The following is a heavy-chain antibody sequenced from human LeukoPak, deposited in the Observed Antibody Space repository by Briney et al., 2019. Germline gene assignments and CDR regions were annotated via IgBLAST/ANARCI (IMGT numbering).Heavy chain of an antibody. J-gene: IGHJ3*02. V-gene: IGHV3-30*04. CDR1: GFTFSSYA. D-gene: IGHD3-9*01. CDR3: ASLITIFDAFDI. Sequence: GGSLRLSCAASGFTFSSYAMHWVRQAPGRGLEWVAVISYDGSNKYYADSVKGRFTISRDNSKNTLYLQMNSLRAEDTAVYYCASLITIFDAFDIWGQGTMVTVSS. CDR2: ISYDGSNK.